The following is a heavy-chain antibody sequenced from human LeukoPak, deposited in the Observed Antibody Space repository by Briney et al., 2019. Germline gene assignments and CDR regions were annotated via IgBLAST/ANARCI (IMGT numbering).Heavy chain of an antibody. V-gene: IGHV1-46*02. Sequence: ASVKVSCKASGYTFNRYYLHWVRQAPGQGLEWMGIINPSDGSTTYAQKFQGRLTMTRDMSTSTVYMELSSLRFEDTAIYYCVRVGDWNDPRASFDYWGQGTLVTVSS. CDR2: INPSDGST. D-gene: IGHD1-1*01. CDR3: VRVGDWNDPRASFDY. J-gene: IGHJ4*02. CDR1: GYTFNRYY.